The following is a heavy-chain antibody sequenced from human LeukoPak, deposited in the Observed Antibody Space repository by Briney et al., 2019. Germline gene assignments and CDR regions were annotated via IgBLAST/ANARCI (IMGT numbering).Heavy chain of an antibody. D-gene: IGHD3-22*01. V-gene: IGHV1-24*01. CDR1: GYTLTELS. Sequence: ASVKVSCKVSGYTLTELSMHWVRQAPGKGLEGMGGFDPEDGETIYAQKFQGRVTMTEDTSTDTAYMELSSLRSEDTAVYYCATDGFGGARYYYDSSGYNGLQWGQGTLVTVSS. J-gene: IGHJ4*02. CDR2: FDPEDGET. CDR3: ATDGFGGARYYYDSSGYNGLQ.